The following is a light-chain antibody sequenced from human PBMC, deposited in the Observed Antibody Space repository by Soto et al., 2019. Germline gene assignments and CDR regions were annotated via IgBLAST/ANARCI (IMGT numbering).Light chain of an antibody. CDR3: QQYDNLPLMYT. V-gene: IGKV1-33*01. CDR1: QDISNY. Sequence: DIQMTQSPSSLSASVGDRVTITCQASQDISNYLNWYQQKPGKAPKLLIYDASKLETAVPSRFSGSGSATDFTFTISSLQPEDIATFYCQQYDNLPLMYTFGQGTKLEIK. J-gene: IGKJ2*01. CDR2: DAS.